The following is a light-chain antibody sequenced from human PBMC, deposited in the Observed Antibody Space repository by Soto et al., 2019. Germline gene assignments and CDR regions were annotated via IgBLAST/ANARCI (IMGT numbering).Light chain of an antibody. CDR1: QSISGL. J-gene: IGKJ5*01. CDR3: QQYYSYPIT. V-gene: IGKV1-5*03. Sequence: DIQMTQSPSTLSASVGDRVTITCRASQSISGLLAWYQQKPGKAPKLLIYKASGLESGVPSRFSGSGSGTDFTLTISCLQSEDFATYYCQQYYSYPITFGQGTRLE. CDR2: KAS.